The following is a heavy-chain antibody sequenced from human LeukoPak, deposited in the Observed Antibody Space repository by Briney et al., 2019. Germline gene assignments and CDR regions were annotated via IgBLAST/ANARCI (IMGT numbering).Heavy chain of an antibody. CDR2: IYSGGST. V-gene: IGHV3-53*05. CDR1: GFTVSSKY. D-gene: IGHD4-23*01. J-gene: IGHJ4*02. Sequence: GGSLRLSCAASGFTVSSKYMSWVRQAPGKGLEWVSVIYSGGSTYYADSVKGRFTISRDNDKNSLYLQMNSLRVEDTAFYYCAKDDSYGGNSIFDSWGQGTLVTVSS. CDR3: AKDDSYGGNSIFDS.